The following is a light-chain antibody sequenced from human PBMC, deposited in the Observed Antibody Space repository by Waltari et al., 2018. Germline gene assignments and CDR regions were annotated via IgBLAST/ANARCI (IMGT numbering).Light chain of an antibody. CDR2: LGS. Sequence: DIVMTQAPLSLPVTPGEPASISCSSSQSLLHSNGYNYLDWYLQTPGQSQQLLIYLGSNRASGVPDRFSGSGSGTDFTLKISRVEAEDVGVYYCMQALQTPFTFGPGTKVDIK. CDR1: QSLLHSNGYNY. V-gene: IGKV2-28*01. CDR3: MQALQTPFT. J-gene: IGKJ3*01.